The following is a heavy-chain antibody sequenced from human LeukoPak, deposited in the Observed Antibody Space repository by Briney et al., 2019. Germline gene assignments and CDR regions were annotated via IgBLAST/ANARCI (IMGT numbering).Heavy chain of an antibody. D-gene: IGHD1-26*01. CDR1: GGTFSSYA. CDR2: IIPIFGTA. Sequence: ASVKVSCKASGGTFSSYAISWVRQAPGQGLEWMGGIIPIFGTANYAQKFRGRVTITTDESTSTAYMELSSLRSEDTAVYYCASGPPPGCGIVGATLDYWGQGTMVTVSS. CDR3: ASGPPPGCGIVGATLDY. V-gene: IGHV1-69*05. J-gene: IGHJ4*02.